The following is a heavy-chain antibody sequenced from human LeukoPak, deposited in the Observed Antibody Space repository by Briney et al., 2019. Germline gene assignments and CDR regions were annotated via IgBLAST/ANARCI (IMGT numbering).Heavy chain of an antibody. V-gene: IGHV4-39*01. CDR2: IYYSGST. D-gene: IGHD3-22*01. J-gene: IGHJ4*02. CDR3: ARRRVENYYDSSGSSTYYFDY. CDR1: GGSISSSSYY. Sequence: PSETLSLTCTVSGGSISSSSYYWGWIRQPPGKGLEWIGSIYYSGSTYYNPSLKSRVTISVDTSKNQFSLKLSSVTAADTAVYYCARRRVENYYDSSGSSTYYFDYWGQGTLVTVSS.